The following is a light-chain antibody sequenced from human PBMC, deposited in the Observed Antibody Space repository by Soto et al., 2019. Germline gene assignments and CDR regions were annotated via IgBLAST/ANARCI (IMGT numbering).Light chain of an antibody. Sequence: DIQMTQSPSTLSASVGDRVTITCRASQSISSWLAWYQQKPGKAPKLLIYKASSLESGVPSRFSGSGSGTEFTRTISSLQTDDFATYYCQQYNSYPWTFRQGTKVELK. J-gene: IGKJ1*01. CDR1: QSISSW. CDR3: QQYNSYPWT. CDR2: KAS. V-gene: IGKV1-5*03.